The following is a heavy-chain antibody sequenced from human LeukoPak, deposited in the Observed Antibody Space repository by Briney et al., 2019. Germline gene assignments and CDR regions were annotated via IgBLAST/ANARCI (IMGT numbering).Heavy chain of an antibody. Sequence: PSETLSLTCTVSGDSISSGSYYWSWIRQPAGKGLEWIGRIYTSGSTKYNPSLKSRVTTSVDTSKNQFSLKLSSVTAADTAVYYCARVRYNWNRDFDYWGQGTLVTVSS. CDR1: GDSISSGSYY. D-gene: IGHD1-20*01. V-gene: IGHV4-61*02. CDR2: IYTSGST. CDR3: ARVRYNWNRDFDY. J-gene: IGHJ4*02.